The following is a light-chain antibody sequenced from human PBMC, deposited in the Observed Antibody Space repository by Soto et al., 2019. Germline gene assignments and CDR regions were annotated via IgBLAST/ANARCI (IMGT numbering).Light chain of an antibody. V-gene: IGKV3-15*01. Sequence: IVLTQSPATLSLSPGERATLSWRASQSVSSNLAWYQQKPGQAPRLLVYGASTRPTGIPTRFSGSGSGTELTLTISSLQSEDFAVYYCQQYNNWPLWTFGQGTKVDI. J-gene: IGKJ1*01. CDR1: QSVSSN. CDR2: GAS. CDR3: QQYNNWPLWT.